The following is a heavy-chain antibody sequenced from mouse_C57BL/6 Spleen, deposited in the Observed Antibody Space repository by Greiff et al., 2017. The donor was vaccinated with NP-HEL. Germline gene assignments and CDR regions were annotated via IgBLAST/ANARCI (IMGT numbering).Heavy chain of an antibody. V-gene: IGHV1-82*01. CDR2: IYPGDGDT. D-gene: IGHD2-5*01. CDR1: GYAFSSSW. J-gene: IGHJ3*01. Sequence: VQLQQSGPELVKPGASVKISCKASGYAFSSSWMNWVKQRPGKGLEWIGRIYPGDGDTNYNGKFKGKATLTADKSSSTAYMQLSSLTSEDSAVYYCATYYSTPWFAYWGQGTLVTVSA. CDR3: ATYYSTPWFAY.